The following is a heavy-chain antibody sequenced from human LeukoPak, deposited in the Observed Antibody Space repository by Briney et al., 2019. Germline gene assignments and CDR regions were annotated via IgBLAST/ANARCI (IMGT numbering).Heavy chain of an antibody. CDR2: IYYSGKS. J-gene: IGHJ5*02. CDR3: ARDVGYCSSASCYVWFDP. Sequence: KSSETLSLTCTVSGGSISSYYWSWLRQSPGKGLEWIGYIYYSGKSNYNPSLSGRVTMSVDTSKNQFSLRLSSVNAADTAIYYCARDVGYCSSASCYVWFDPWGQGTLVTVSS. CDR1: GGSISSYY. V-gene: IGHV4-59*01. D-gene: IGHD2-2*01.